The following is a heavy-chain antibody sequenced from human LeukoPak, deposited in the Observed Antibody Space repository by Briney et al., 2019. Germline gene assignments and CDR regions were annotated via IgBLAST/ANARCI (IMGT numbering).Heavy chain of an antibody. V-gene: IGHV1-18*01. CDR3: AVVYVYGGTDDAFDI. J-gene: IGHJ3*02. Sequence: ASVKVSCKASGYTFTSYGISWVRQAPGQGLEWMGWISAYNGNTNYAQKFQGRVTMTRDTSISTAYMELSRLRSDDTAVYYCAVVYVYGGTDDAFDIWGQGTMVTVSS. D-gene: IGHD4-23*01. CDR2: ISAYNGNT. CDR1: GYTFTSYG.